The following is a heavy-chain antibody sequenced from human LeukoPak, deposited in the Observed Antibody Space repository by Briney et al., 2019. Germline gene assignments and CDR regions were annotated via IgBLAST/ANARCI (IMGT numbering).Heavy chain of an antibody. CDR1: GFTFSNYW. CDR3: ARTLRGGGALDY. V-gene: IGHV3-7*03. Sequence: PGGSLRLSCAASGFTFSNYWLNWVRQAPGKGLEWVANIKEDGSEKYYVDSVKGRFTISRDNAKNSLFLQMNSVRAEDTAVYYCARTLRGGGALDYWGQGTLVTVSS. D-gene: IGHD3-16*01. CDR2: IKEDGSEK. J-gene: IGHJ4*02.